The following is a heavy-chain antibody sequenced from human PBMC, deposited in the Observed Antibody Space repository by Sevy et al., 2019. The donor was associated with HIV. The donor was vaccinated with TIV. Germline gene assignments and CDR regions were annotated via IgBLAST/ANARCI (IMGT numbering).Heavy chain of an antibody. D-gene: IGHD2-8*01. Sequence: ASVKVSCKASGYTFTTYNIVWVRQAPGQGLEWLAWMSPYNGNKNYAQRVQGRVTMTTDTFKDTAFLELRSLEFDDTATYYCARGSTSWYDYWGQGTLVTVSS. J-gene: IGHJ4*02. V-gene: IGHV1-18*01. CDR2: MSPYNGNK. CDR3: ARGSTSWYDY. CDR1: GYTFTTYN.